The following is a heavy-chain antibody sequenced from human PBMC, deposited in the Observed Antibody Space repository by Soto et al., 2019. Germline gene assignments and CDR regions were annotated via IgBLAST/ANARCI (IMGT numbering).Heavy chain of an antibody. CDR1: GFTFSSYA. Sequence: GGSLRLPCAASGFTFSSYAMSWVRQAPGKGLEWVSAISGSGGSTYYADSVKGRFTISRDNSKNTLYLQMNSLRAEDTAVYYCAKDVSGSYGFDYWGQGTLVTVSS. D-gene: IGHD3-10*01. J-gene: IGHJ4*02. V-gene: IGHV3-23*01. CDR2: ISGSGGST. CDR3: AKDVSGSYGFDY.